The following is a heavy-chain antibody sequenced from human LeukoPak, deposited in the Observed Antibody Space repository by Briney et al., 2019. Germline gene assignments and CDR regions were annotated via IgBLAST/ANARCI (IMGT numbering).Heavy chain of an antibody. J-gene: IGHJ6*03. D-gene: IGHD2-8*01. Sequence: PSETLSLTCTVSGGSISSSAYHWGWIRQPPGKGLEWIGSIHIGGSTYYNPSFKSRVTISVDTSKNQFSLKLRSVTAADTAVYYCAKDRCSNGIGCYYYYMDVWGKGTTVTISS. CDR2: IHIGGST. CDR3: AKDRCSNGIGCYYYYMDV. V-gene: IGHV4-39*02. CDR1: GGSISSSAYH.